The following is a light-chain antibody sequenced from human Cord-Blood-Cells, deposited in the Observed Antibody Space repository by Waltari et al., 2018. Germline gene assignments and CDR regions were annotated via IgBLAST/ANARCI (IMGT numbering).Light chain of an antibody. J-gene: IGLJ3*02. CDR2: EGS. Sequence: SALTQPASVSGSPGQSLTISCTGTSSDVGSYNLVSWYQQHPCKAPKLMIYEGSKRPSVVSNRFPGYKSGNTASLTISGLQAEEEADYYCCAYAGRVFGGGTKLTVL. V-gene: IGLV2-23*01. CDR1: SSDVGSYNL. CDR3: CAYAGRV.